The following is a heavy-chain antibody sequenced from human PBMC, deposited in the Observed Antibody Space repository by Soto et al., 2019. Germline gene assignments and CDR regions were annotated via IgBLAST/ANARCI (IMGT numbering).Heavy chain of an antibody. CDR2: ISGSGVTT. V-gene: IGHV3-23*01. CDR3: AKDQAFDP. Sequence: GGSLRLSCAASGFPFGENAMSWVRQAPGKGLQWVSSISGSGVTTYYADSVKGRFTISRDNSKNTLYLQMNSLRAEDTAQYYCAKDQAFDPWGQGTLVTVSS. CDR1: GFPFGENA. J-gene: IGHJ5*02.